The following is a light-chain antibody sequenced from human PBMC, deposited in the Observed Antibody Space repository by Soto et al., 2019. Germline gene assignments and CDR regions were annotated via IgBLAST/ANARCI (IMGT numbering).Light chain of an antibody. CDR3: QQRTNWPVN. J-gene: IGKJ4*01. V-gene: IGKV3-11*01. CDR1: QSVSSY. CDR2: DAS. Sequence: EIVLTQSPATLSLSPGERATLACSASQSVSSYLVWYQQKPGQAPRVLISDASNRSTGIPARFSGRGSGTDFTLTITSLEPEAFAVDYCQQRTNWPVNFGGGTKVEIK.